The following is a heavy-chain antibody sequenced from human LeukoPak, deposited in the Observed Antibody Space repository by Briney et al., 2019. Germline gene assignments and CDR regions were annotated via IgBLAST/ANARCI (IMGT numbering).Heavy chain of an antibody. V-gene: IGHV3-66*01. CDR1: GFTVSSNY. J-gene: IGHJ4*02. CDR2: IYSGGST. D-gene: IGHD6-13*01. CDR3: ARESVTRRYSSSWYYFDY. Sequence: GGPLRLSCAASGFTVSSNYMSWVRQAPGKGLEWVSVIYSGGSTYYADSVKGRFTISRDNSKNTLYLQMNSLRAEDTAVYYCARESVTRRYSSSWYYFDYWGQGTLVTVSS.